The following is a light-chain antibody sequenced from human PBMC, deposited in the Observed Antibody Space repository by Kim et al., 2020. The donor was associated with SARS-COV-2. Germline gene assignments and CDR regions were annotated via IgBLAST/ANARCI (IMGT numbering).Light chain of an antibody. Sequence: QSVLTQPPSASGSPGQSVTISCTGTSSNVGGYNYVSWYQQHPGKAPKLMIYEVSQRPSGVPDRFSGSKSGNTASLTVSGLQAEDEADYYCSSYEVTDNSLVFGTGTKVTVL. CDR2: EVS. J-gene: IGLJ1*01. CDR3: SSYEVTDNSLV. CDR1: SSNVGGYNY. V-gene: IGLV2-8*01.